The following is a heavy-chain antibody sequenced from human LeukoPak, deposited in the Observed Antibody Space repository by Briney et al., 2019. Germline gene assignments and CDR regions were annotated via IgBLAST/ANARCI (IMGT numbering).Heavy chain of an antibody. V-gene: IGHV1-69*13. J-gene: IGHJ4*02. CDR2: IIPIFGTA. D-gene: IGHD4-17*01. Sequence: ASVKVSCKASGGTFSSYAISWVRQAPGQGLEWMGGIIPIFGTANYAQKFQGRVMITADESTSTAYMELSSLRSEDTAVYYCARDDYGDYVHWGQGTLVTVSS. CDR3: ARDDYGDYVH. CDR1: GGTFSSYA.